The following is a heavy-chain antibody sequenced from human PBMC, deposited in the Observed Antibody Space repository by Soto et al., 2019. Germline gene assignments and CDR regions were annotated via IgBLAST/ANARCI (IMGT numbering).Heavy chain of an antibody. D-gene: IGHD1-1*01. J-gene: IGHJ6*03. Sequence: GGSLRLSCAASGFTVSSNYMSWVRQAPGKGLEWVSVIYSGGSTYYADSVKGRFTISRDNSKNTLYLQMNSLRAEDTAVYYCARDRQSLDYYYYYYYMDVWGKGTTVTVSS. V-gene: IGHV3-66*01. CDR2: IYSGGST. CDR1: GFTVSSNY. CDR3: ARDRQSLDYYYYYYYMDV.